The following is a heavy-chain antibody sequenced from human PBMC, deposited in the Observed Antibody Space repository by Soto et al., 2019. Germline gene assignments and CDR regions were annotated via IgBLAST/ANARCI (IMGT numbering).Heavy chain of an antibody. CDR1: GGSISSYY. J-gene: IGHJ4*02. D-gene: IGHD3-22*01. CDR2: IYYSGST. CDR3: ARGSYYNDSSGYYLY. V-gene: IGHV4-59*08. Sequence: SDTLSLTCTVSGGSISSYYWSWIRQPPGKGLEWIGYIYYSGSTNYNPSLKSRVTISVDTSKNQFSLKLSSGTAADTAVYHCARGSYYNDSSGYYLYWGQGTLVTVSS.